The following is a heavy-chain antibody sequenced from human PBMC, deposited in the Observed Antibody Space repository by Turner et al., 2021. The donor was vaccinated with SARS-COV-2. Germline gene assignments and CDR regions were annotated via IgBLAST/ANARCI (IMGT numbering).Heavy chain of an antibody. V-gene: IGHV3-53*04. D-gene: IGHD3-3*02. CDR3: ARDLLAYGMDV. CDR1: GVTVSSNY. J-gene: IGHJ6*02. Sequence: EVQLVESGGGLVQPGGSLRLSCAASGVTVSSNYMSWVRQAPGKGLEWVSGIYSGGSTYYADSVKGRFTISRNNSKNTLYLQMNSLRAEDTAVYYCARDLLAYGMDVWGQGTTVTVSS. CDR2: IYSGGST.